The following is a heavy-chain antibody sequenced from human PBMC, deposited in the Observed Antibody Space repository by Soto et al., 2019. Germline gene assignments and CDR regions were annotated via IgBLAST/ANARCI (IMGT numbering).Heavy chain of an antibody. J-gene: IGHJ6*02. V-gene: IGHV1-69*01. CDR3: ARDDGDYEKTYYYYYGMDV. Sequence: QVQLVQSGAEVKKPGSSVKVSCKASGGTFSSYAISWVRQAPGQGLEWMGGIIPIFGTANYAQKFQGRVTITADESTSTAYMELSSLRSEDTAVYYCARDDGDYEKTYYYYYGMDVWGQGTTVTVSS. CDR2: IIPIFGTA. D-gene: IGHD4-17*01. CDR1: GGTFSSYA.